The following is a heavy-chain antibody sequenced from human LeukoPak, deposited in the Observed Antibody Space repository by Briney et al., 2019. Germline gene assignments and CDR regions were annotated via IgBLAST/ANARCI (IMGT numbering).Heavy chain of an antibody. Sequence: GRSLRPSCAASGFTFSSYAMHWVRQAPGKGLEWVAVISYDGSNKYYADSVKGRFTISRDNSKNTLYLQMNSLRAEDTAVYYCARTPEDIVVVVAAEYYYGMDVWGQGTTVTVSS. CDR3: ARTPEDIVVVVAAEYYYGMDV. CDR2: ISYDGSNK. CDR1: GFTFSSYA. J-gene: IGHJ6*02. V-gene: IGHV3-30-3*01. D-gene: IGHD2-15*01.